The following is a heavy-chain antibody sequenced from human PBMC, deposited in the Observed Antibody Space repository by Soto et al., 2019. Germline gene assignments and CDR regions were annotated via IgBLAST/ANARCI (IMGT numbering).Heavy chain of an antibody. V-gene: IGHV1-18*01. Sequence: ASVKVSCKTSDYTFTSYGISWVRQAPGQGLEWMGWIGAYNGNTNYAQKLQGRVTMTTDTSTSTAYMELRSLRSDDTAVYYCARGVAARFHLEENWGQGTLVTVSS. CDR1: DYTFTSYG. CDR2: IGAYNGNT. D-gene: IGHD6-6*01. CDR3: ARGVAARFHLEEN. J-gene: IGHJ4*02.